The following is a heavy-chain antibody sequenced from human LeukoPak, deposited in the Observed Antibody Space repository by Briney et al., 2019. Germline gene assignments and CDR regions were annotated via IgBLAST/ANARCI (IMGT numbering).Heavy chain of an antibody. CDR2: ISGSGGST. J-gene: IGHJ4*02. CDR3: AKGPARSSSWYGEAYFDY. D-gene: IGHD6-13*01. V-gene: IGHV3-23*01. Sequence: GGSLRLPCAASGFTFSSYAMSWVRQAPGKGLEWVSAISGSGGSTYYADSVKGRFTISRDNSKNTLYLQMNSLRAEDTAVYYCAKGPARSSSWYGEAYFDYWGQGTLVTVSS. CDR1: GFTFSSYA.